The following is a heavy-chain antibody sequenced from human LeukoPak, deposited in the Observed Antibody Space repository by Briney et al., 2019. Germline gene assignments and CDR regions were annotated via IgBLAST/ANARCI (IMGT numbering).Heavy chain of an antibody. Sequence: PSETLSLTCAVYGGSFSGYYWSWIRQPPGKGLGWIGYIYYSGSTNYNPSLKSRVTISVDTSKSQFSLKLSSVTAADTAVYYCARLRFTPHYYDSSGYYYFDYWGQGTLVTVSS. CDR1: GGSFSGYY. D-gene: IGHD3-22*01. V-gene: IGHV4-59*01. CDR3: ARLRFTPHYYDSSGYYYFDY. J-gene: IGHJ4*02. CDR2: IYYSGST.